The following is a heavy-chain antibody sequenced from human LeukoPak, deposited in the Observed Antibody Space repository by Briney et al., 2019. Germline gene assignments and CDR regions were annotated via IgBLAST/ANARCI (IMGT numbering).Heavy chain of an antibody. V-gene: IGHV1-2*02. Sequence: ASVKVSCKASGYTFTGYYIHWVRQAPGQWLEWMAWINPNSGGTNYAQKFQGRVTLTRDTSISTAYMELSSLRSDDTALYYCARRKDGGNSGAFDPWGQGTLVTVSS. J-gene: IGHJ5*02. CDR3: ARRKDGGNSGAFDP. CDR2: INPNSGGT. D-gene: IGHD4-23*01. CDR1: GYTFTGYY.